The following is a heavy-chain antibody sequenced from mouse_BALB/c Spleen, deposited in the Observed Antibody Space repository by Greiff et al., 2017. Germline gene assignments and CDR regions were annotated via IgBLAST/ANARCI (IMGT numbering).Heavy chain of an antibody. D-gene: IGHD2-4*01. J-gene: IGHJ3*01. CDR1: GFTFSSFG. CDR3: ARDDDYDSSWFAC. V-gene: IGHV5-17*02. Sequence: EVMLVESGGGLVQPGGSRKLSCAASGFTFSSFGMHWVRQAPEKGLEWVAYISSGSSTIYYADTVKGRFTISRDNPKNTLFLQMTSLRSEDTAMYYCARDDDYDSSWFACWGQGTLVTVSA. CDR2: ISSGSSTI.